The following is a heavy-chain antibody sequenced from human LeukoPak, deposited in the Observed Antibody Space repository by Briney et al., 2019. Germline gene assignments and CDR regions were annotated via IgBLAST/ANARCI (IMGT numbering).Heavy chain of an antibody. J-gene: IGHJ5*02. V-gene: IGHV3-21*01. CDR1: GFTFSSYS. D-gene: IGHD1-7*01. Sequence: GGSLRLSCAASGFTFSSYSMNWVRQAPGKGLEWVSSISSSSSYIYYADSVKGRFTISRDNAKNSLYLQMNSLRAEDTAVYYCAGNGGTTGWFDPWGQGTLVTVSS. CDR3: AGNGGTTGWFDP. CDR2: ISSSSSYI.